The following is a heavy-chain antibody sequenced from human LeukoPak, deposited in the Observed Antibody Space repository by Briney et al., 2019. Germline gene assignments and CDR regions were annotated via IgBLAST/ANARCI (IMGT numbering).Heavy chain of an antibody. CDR3: ATLNDYYGSGMGFDY. Sequence: SETLSLTCAVSGGSISSTNWWWSWVRQPPGKGPEWIGEIYHSGITNYNPSLKSRVTISVDKSKNQFSLKLSSVTAADTAVYYCATLNDYYGSGMGFDYWGQGTLVTVSS. V-gene: IGHV4-4*02. CDR2: IYHSGIT. CDR1: GGSISSTNW. D-gene: IGHD3-10*01. J-gene: IGHJ4*02.